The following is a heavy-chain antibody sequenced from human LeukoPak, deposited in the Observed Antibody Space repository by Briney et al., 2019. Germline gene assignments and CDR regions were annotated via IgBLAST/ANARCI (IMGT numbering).Heavy chain of an antibody. Sequence: SETLSLTCTVSGGSISSSSYYWGWIRRPPGKGLEWIGSIYYSGSTYYNPSLKSRVTISVDTSKNQFSLKLSSVTAADTAVYYCSRFRYFDWPPGLDYWGQGTLVTVSS. CDR3: SRFRYFDWPPGLDY. V-gene: IGHV4-39*01. CDR1: GGSISSSSYY. J-gene: IGHJ4*02. D-gene: IGHD3-9*01. CDR2: IYYSGST.